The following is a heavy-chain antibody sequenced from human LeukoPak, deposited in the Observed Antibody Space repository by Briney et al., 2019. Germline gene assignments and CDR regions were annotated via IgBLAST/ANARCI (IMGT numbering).Heavy chain of an antibody. CDR3: AKDGLYASGLGNWFDP. J-gene: IGHJ5*02. CDR1: GFTFSNYA. V-gene: IGHV3-23*01. Sequence: GGSLRLSCAASGFTFSNYAMSWVRQAPGKGLEWVSAINDSGGSTYYADSVKSRFTISRDNSKNTLYLQMNSLRAEDTAVYYCAKDGLYASGLGNWFDPWGQGTLVTVSS. CDR2: INDSGGST. D-gene: IGHD3-10*01.